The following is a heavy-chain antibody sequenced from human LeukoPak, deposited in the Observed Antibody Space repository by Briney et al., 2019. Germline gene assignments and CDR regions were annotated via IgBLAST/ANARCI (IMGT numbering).Heavy chain of an antibody. CDR1: GFTFSSYA. V-gene: IGHV3-30*04. CDR3: ARVRGWKYFDY. Sequence: GGSLRLSCAASGFTFSSYAMHWVRQAPGKGLEWVAVISYDGSNKYYADSVKGRFTISRDNSKNTLYLQMNSLRGEDTAVYYCARVRGWKYFDYWGQGTLVTVSS. J-gene: IGHJ4*02. CDR2: ISYDGSNK. D-gene: IGHD1-1*01.